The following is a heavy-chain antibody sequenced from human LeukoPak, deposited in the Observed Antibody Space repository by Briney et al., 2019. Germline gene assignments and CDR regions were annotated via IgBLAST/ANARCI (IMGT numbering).Heavy chain of an antibody. V-gene: IGHV4-61*02. CDR3: AVGYCSSTSCFNWPTQYYYYYMDV. CDR2: IYISGST. CDR1: GGSISSGSYY. D-gene: IGHD2-2*01. Sequence: PSETLSLTCTVSGGSISSGSYYWSWIRQPAGKGLEWIGRIYISGSTNYNPSLKSRVTISVDTSKNQFSLKLSSVTAADTAVYYCAVGYCSSTSCFNWPTQYYYYYMDVWGKGTTVTVSS. J-gene: IGHJ6*03.